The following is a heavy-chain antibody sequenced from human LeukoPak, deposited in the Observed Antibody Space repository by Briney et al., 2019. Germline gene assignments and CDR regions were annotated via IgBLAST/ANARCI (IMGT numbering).Heavy chain of an antibody. J-gene: IGHJ4*02. Sequence: SETLSLTCTVSGGSISSYYWSWIRQPPGKGLEWIGDIYYSGSTNYNPSPKSRVTISVDMSKNQFSLKLSSVTAADTAVYYCVRRGYDILTGYYYFDYWGQGTLVTVSS. CDR3: VRRGYDILTGYYYFDY. D-gene: IGHD3-9*01. V-gene: IGHV4-59*08. CDR1: GGSISSYY. CDR2: IYYSGST.